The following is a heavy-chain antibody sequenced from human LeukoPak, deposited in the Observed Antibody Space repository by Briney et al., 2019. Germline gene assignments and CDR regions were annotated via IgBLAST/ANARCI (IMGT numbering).Heavy chain of an antibody. CDR1: GGSISTYY. CDR2: IYYTGST. CDR3: AVWVATIGGYFDY. V-gene: IGHV4-59*08. Sequence: SETLSLTCTVSGGSISTYYWTWIRQPPGKGLEWIGYIYYTGSTNYNPSLKSRVTISVDTSKNQFSLKLSSVAAADTAVYYCAVWVATIGGYFDYWGQGTLVIVSS. D-gene: IGHD5-12*01. J-gene: IGHJ4*02.